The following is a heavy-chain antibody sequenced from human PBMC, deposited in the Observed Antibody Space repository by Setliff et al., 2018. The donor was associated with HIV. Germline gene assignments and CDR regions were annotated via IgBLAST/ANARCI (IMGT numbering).Heavy chain of an antibody. V-gene: IGHV4-34*01. CDR2: INHSGGI. CDR3: ARDKSYYGSGSHKAFDP. Sequence: SETLSLTCAVYGGSFNGFYWSWIRQPPGKGLEWIGEINHSGGINYNSSLKSRVTISVDTSKNQFSLKLSSVTAADTAVYYCARDKSYYGSGSHKAFDPWGQGTLVTVSS. D-gene: IGHD3-10*01. J-gene: IGHJ5*02. CDR1: GGSFNGFY.